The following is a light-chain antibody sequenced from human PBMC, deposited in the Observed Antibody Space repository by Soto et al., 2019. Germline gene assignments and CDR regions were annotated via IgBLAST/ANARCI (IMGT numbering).Light chain of an antibody. Sequence: QSALTQPASVSGSPGQAITISCSGTSSDVGAFNYVSWYQQHPGKAPKLMIYDVSNRPSGVSNRFSGSKSGNTASLTISGLQAEDEADYYCCSFTSSNTHVFGTGTKLTVL. CDR3: CSFTSSNTHV. J-gene: IGLJ1*01. V-gene: IGLV2-14*03. CDR2: DVS. CDR1: SSDVGAFNY.